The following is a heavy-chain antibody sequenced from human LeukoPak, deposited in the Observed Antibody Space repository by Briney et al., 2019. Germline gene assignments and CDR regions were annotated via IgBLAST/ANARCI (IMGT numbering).Heavy chain of an antibody. J-gene: IGHJ4*02. Sequence: GGSLRLSCAASGFTFTTYWMHWVRQAPGKGLVWVSHINSDGSITSYADSVKGRFTISRDNAKNSLYLQMNSLRAEDTAVYYCARDPDYDYVWGSPGYNDYWGQGTLVTVSS. CDR1: GFTFTTYW. V-gene: IGHV3-74*01. CDR2: INSDGSIT. CDR3: ARDPDYDYVWGSPGYNDY. D-gene: IGHD3-16*01.